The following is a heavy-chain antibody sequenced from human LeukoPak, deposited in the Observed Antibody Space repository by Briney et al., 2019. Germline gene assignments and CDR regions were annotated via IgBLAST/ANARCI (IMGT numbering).Heavy chain of an antibody. CDR1: GGSIRSSSYY. V-gene: IGHV4-39*01. CDR2: IYYSGST. Sequence: FETLPLTCTVSGGSIRSSSYYWGWIRQPPGKGLEWIGSIYYSGSTYYNASLKSRGTISVDTSKNQFSLKLNSVTAADTAVYFCARQVVAVAGTGYFDYWGQGTLVTVSS. CDR3: ARQVVAVAGTGYFDY. D-gene: IGHD6-19*01. J-gene: IGHJ4*02.